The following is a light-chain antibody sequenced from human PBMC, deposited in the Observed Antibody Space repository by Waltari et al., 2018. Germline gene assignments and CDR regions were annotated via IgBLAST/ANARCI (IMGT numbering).Light chain of an antibody. Sequence: IQMTQSPSSLSASVGDRVPITCRASQVIRDDLGWFQQKPGKAPKRLIFSASLLQSGVPSRFSGSGSGSEFTLTISSLQPEDFATYYCLQHGGFPWTFGQGTKVEIK. J-gene: IGKJ1*01. V-gene: IGKV1-17*01. CDR2: SAS. CDR3: LQHGGFPWT. CDR1: QVIRDD.